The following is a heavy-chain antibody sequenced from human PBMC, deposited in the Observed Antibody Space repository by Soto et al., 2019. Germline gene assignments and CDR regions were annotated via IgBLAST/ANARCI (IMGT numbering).Heavy chain of an antibody. CDR2: IYYSGST. J-gene: IGHJ6*03. D-gene: IGHD3-10*01. CDR1: GGSISSGGYY. Sequence: PSETLSLTCTVSGGSISSGGYYWSWIRQHPGKGLEWIGCIYYSGSTYYNPSLKSRVTISVDTSKNQFSLKLSSVTAADTAVYYCARRGSSDGSGSFNYYYYMDVWGKGTTVTVSS. V-gene: IGHV4-31*03. CDR3: ARRGSSDGSGSFNYYYYMDV.